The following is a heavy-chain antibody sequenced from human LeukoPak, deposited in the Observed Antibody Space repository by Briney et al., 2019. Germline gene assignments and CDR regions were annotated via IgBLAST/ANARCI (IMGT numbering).Heavy chain of an antibody. Sequence: PSETLSLTCAVYGGSFSGYYWSWIRQPPGKGLEWIGEINHSGSTNYNPSLKSRVTISVDTSKNQFSLKLSSVTAADTAVYYCARGPPPVLRYFDWSSIWGGFDPWGQGTLVTVSS. J-gene: IGHJ5*02. CDR1: GGSFSGYY. CDR3: ARGPPPVLRYFDWSSIWGGFDP. V-gene: IGHV4-34*01. CDR2: INHSGST. D-gene: IGHD3-9*01.